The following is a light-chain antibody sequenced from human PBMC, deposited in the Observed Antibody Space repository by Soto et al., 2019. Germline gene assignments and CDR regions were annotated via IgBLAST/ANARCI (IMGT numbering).Light chain of an antibody. Sequence: QSALTQPASVSGTETSSDVGGYNYVSWYQHHPGKAPKVMIYEVNKRPSGVSDRFSGSKSGNTATLTISGLRAEDEADYYCNSYTITSARVFGTGTKLTVL. J-gene: IGLJ1*01. CDR2: EVN. CDR1: SSDVGGYNY. CDR3: NSYTITSARV. V-gene: IGLV2-14*01.